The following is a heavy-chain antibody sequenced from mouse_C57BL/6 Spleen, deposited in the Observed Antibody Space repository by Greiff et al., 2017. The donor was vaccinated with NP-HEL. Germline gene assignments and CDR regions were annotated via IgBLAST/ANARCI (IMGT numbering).Heavy chain of an antibody. D-gene: IGHD1-1*01. CDR2: IYPSDSET. CDR1: GYTFTSYW. Sequence: VQLQQPGAELVRPGSSVKLSCKASGYTFTSYWMDWVKQRPGQGLEWIGNIYPSDSETHYNQKFKDKATLTVDKSSSTAYMQLSSLTSEDSAVYYCARYGSSSYAMDYWGQGTSVTVSS. CDR3: ARYGSSSYAMDY. V-gene: IGHV1-61*01. J-gene: IGHJ4*01.